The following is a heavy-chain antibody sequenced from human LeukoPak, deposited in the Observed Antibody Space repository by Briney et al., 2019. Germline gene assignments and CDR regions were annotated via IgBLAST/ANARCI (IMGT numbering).Heavy chain of an antibody. V-gene: IGHV4-4*02. CDR1: GGSISSSNW. D-gene: IGHD6-13*01. J-gene: IGHJ6*03. Sequence: PSETLSLTCAVSGGSISSSNWWSWVRQPPGKGLEWIGEIYHSGSTNYNPSLKSRVTISVDTSKNQFSLRLSSVTAADTAVYYCARVAGYGYQQQLVHYYYYYMDVWGKGTTVTVSS. CDR2: IYHSGST. CDR3: ARVAGYGYQQQLVHYYYYYMDV.